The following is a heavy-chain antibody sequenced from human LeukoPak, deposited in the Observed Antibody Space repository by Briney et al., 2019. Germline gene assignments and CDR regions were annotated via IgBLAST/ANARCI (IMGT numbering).Heavy chain of an antibody. CDR1: GFTFSSYA. D-gene: IGHD2-15*01. J-gene: IGHJ4*02. Sequence: PGGSLRLSCAASGFTFSSYAMSWVRQAPGKGLECVSAISGSGGSTYYADSVKGRFTISRDNSKNTLYLQMNSLRAEDTAVYYCAKVVLDCSGGSCYSSLVDYWGQGTLVTVSS. CDR2: ISGSGGST. V-gene: IGHV3-23*01. CDR3: AKVVLDCSGGSCYSSLVDY.